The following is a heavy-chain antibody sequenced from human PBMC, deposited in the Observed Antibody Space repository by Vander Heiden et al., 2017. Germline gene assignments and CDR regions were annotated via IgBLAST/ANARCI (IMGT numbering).Heavy chain of an antibody. Sequence: EVQLVDSGGGLVQPGGSLRLSCAASDFAFSDHYVDWVRQAPGKGLEWVGRSRNRARGYTTDYAASVRGRFTISRDDSGNSLSLQMNSLKTEDTAVYYCGRVDSGSGSYSEGGDYWGQGTLVTVSS. CDR2: SRNRARGYTT. J-gene: IGHJ4*02. CDR1: DFAFSDHY. V-gene: IGHV3-72*01. D-gene: IGHD1-26*01. CDR3: GRVDSGSGSYSEGGDY.